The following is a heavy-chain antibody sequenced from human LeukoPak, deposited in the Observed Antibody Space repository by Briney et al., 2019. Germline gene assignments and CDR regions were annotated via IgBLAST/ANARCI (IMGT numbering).Heavy chain of an antibody. CDR2: ISGSGGRT. D-gene: IGHD4-17*01. CDR3: AKVSRGEPSDY. V-gene: IGHV3-23*01. Sequence: GGSLRLSCAASGFTLSSFEMNWVRQAPGKGLEWVSAISGSGGRTHYADSVKGRFTISRDNSKNTLYLQMNSLRAEDTAVYYCAKVSRGEPSDYWGQGTLVTVSS. J-gene: IGHJ4*02. CDR1: GFTLSSFE.